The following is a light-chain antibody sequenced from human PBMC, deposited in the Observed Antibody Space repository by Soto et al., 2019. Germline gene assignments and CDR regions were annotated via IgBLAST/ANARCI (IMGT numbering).Light chain of an antibody. V-gene: IGKV3-15*01. CDR3: QQYNNWPRT. Sequence: EIAMTQSPAPLSGSPGERAPLSCRASQSVSSNLAWYQQKPGQAPRLLIYGASTRATGIPARFSGSGSGTEFTLTISSLQSEDFAVYYCQQYNNWPRTFGQGTKVDIK. J-gene: IGKJ1*01. CDR2: GAS. CDR1: QSVSSN.